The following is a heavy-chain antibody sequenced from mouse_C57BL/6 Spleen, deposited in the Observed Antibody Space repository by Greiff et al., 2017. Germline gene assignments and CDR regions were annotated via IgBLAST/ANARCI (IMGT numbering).Heavy chain of an antibody. CDR3: AREGLNYGSSYVSYFDY. Sequence: EVQLQESGPGLVKPSQSLSLTCSVTGYSITSGYYWNWIRQFPGNKLEWMGYISYDGSNNYNPSLKNRISITRDTSKNQFFLKLNSVTTEDTATYYCAREGLNYGSSYVSYFDYWGQGTTLTVSS. J-gene: IGHJ2*01. V-gene: IGHV3-6*01. D-gene: IGHD1-1*01. CDR1: GYSITSGYY. CDR2: ISYDGSN.